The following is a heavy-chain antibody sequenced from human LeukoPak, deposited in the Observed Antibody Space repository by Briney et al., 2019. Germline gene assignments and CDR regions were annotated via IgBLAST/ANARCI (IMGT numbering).Heavy chain of an antibody. Sequence: SGPTLVKPTQTLTLTCTFSGFSLSTSGVGVGWIRQPPGKALEWLALIYWDDDKRYSPSLKSRLTITKDTSKNQVVLTMTNMDPVDTATYYCAHAGVIVATPDAFDIWGQGTMVTVSS. D-gene: IGHD5-12*01. J-gene: IGHJ3*02. CDR3: AHAGVIVATPDAFDI. V-gene: IGHV2-5*02. CDR1: GFSLSTSGVG. CDR2: IYWDDDK.